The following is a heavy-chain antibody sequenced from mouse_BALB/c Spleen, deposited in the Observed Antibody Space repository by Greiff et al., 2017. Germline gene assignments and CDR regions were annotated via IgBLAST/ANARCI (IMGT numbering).Heavy chain of an antibody. CDR1: GVSITSGY. CDR2: ISYSGST. J-gene: IGHJ2*01. Sequence: EVQLQQSGPSLVKPSQSLSLTCSVTGVSITSGYWNWIRKFPGNKLEYMGYISYSGSTYYYPSLKSRISITRDTSNNQYYLLLNSVTTEDTATCYCARSKDYFDYWGQGTTLTVSS. CDR3: ARSKDYFDY. V-gene: IGHV3-8*02.